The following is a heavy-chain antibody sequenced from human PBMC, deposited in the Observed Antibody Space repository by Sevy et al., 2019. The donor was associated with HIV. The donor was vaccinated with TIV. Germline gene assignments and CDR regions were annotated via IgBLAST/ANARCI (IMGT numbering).Heavy chain of an antibody. CDR3: ARDAGYSTDWYPSDY. J-gene: IGHJ4*02. V-gene: IGHV3-30-3*01. Sequence: GGSLRLSCAASEFMFSTYAMHWVRQAPGKGLEWVAVISYDGGRHYYADSVKGRFTISRDNSKNTLFLQMNNLRLEDTAFYYCARDAGYSTDWYPSDYWGQGTQVTVSS. CDR1: EFMFSTYA. D-gene: IGHD6-19*01. CDR2: ISYDGGRH.